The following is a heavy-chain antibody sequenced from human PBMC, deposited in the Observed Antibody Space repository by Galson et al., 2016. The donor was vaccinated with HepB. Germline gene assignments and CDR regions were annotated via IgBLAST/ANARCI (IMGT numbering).Heavy chain of an antibody. Sequence: CAASGFPFSDYGMHWVRQAPGKGLEWMSVLSHDGTHEYFTDSLKGRLTISRDNSKNTLYMQLNSLRPEDTAVYYCARQGVGATMDYWGRGTLVTVSS. CDR3: ARQGVGATMDY. CDR1: GFPFSDYG. D-gene: IGHD1-26*01. CDR2: LSHDGTHE. J-gene: IGHJ4*02. V-gene: IGHV3-30*03.